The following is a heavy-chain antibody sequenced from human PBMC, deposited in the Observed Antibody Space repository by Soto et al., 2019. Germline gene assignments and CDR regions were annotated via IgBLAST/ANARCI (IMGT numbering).Heavy chain of an antibody. D-gene: IGHD3-22*01. CDR1: GYTFTGYY. Sequence: ASVKVSCKASGYTFTGYYMHWVRQAPGQGLEWMGWINPNSGGTNYAQKFQGRVTMTRDTSISTAYMELSRLRSDDTAVYYCARVQVDYYDSSGYSRAAFDYWGQGTMGTVSS. V-gene: IGHV1-2*02. CDR3: ARVQVDYYDSSGYSRAAFDY. CDR2: INPNSGGT. J-gene: IGHJ4*02.